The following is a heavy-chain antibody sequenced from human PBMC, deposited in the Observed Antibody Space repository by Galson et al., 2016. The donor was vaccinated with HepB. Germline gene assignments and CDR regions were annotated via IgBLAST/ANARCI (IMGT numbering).Heavy chain of an antibody. CDR2: ISEGGSTT. CDR3: AKAGVYNWNDVDLEY. CDR1: GFTFSRRW. Sequence: SLRLSCAASGFTFSRRWMSWVRQSPGTGLEWLAYISEGGSTTSSVASVKGRFTISRDNARNSVSLLMNSLRVEDTAVYYCAKAGVYNWNDVDLEYWGQGTLVTVSS. J-gene: IGHJ4*02. D-gene: IGHD1-1*01. V-gene: IGHV3-7*01.